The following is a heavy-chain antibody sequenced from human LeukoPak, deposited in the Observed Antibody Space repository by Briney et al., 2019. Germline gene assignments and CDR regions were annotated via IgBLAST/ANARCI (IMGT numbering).Heavy chain of an antibody. J-gene: IGHJ6*03. D-gene: IGHD3-3*01. CDR2: ISGSGGST. CDR1: GFTFSSYA. V-gene: IGHV3-23*01. Sequence: GGSLRLSCAASGFTFSSYAMSWVRQAPGKGLEWVSAISGSGGSTYYADSVKGRFTISRDNSKNTLYLQMNSLRAEDTAVYYCAKDVGNYDFWSGYYSRAYYYMDVWGKGTTVTVSS. CDR3: AKDVGNYDFWSGYYSRAYYYMDV.